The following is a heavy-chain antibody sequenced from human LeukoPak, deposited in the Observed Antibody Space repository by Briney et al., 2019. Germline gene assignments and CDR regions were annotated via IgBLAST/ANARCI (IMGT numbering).Heavy chain of an antibody. CDR3: ARRGRNSSGWQDYL. J-gene: IGHJ4*02. CDR1: GGSISTYY. Sequence: SETLSLTCTVSGGSISTYYWSWIRQPPGKGLEWIGCVYYTGSTSYNPSLKSRVTISIDTAKNQFSLKLTSVTAADTAVYYCARRGRNSSGWQDYLWGQGTLVTVSS. CDR2: VYYTGST. D-gene: IGHD6-25*01. V-gene: IGHV4-59*01.